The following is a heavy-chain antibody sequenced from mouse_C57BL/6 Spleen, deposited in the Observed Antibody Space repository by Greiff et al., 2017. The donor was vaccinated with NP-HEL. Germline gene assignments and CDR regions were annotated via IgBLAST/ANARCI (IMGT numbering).Heavy chain of an antibody. V-gene: IGHV1-26*01. J-gene: IGHJ1*03. D-gene: IGHD2-5*01. CDR3: ASYDSNYLTSYWYFDV. Sequence: VQLQQSGPELVKPGASVKISCKASGYTFTDYYMNWVKQSHGKSLEWIGDINPNNGGTSYNQKFKGKATLTVDKSSSTAYMELRSLTSEDSAVYYCASYDSNYLTSYWYFDVWGTGTTVTVSS. CDR1: GYTFTDYY. CDR2: INPNNGGT.